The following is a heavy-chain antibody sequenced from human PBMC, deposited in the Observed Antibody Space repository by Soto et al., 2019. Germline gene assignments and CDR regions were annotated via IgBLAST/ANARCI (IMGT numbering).Heavy chain of an antibody. CDR1: GYTFTSYD. D-gene: IGHD3-3*01. Sequence: QVQLVQSGAEVKKPGASVKVSCKASGYTFTSYDINWVRQATGQGLEWMGWMNPNSGNTGYAQKFQGRVTMTRNTSIITAYMELSSLRSEDTAVYYCARRYYDFWSGYYHYYYYYMDVWGKGTTVTVSS. CDR3: ARRYYDFWSGYYHYYYYYMDV. V-gene: IGHV1-8*01. J-gene: IGHJ6*03. CDR2: MNPNSGNT.